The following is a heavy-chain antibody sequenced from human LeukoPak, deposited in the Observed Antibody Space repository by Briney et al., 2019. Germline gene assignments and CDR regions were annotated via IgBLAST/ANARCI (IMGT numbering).Heavy chain of an antibody. CDR3: ARQVAVVEPTDPNWFDS. V-gene: IGHV4-39*07. CDR1: GDSIGRSTYY. CDR2: IFYNGRT. Sequence: PSETLSLTCNVSGDSIGRSTYYWGWVRQTPEKGLEWIGSIFYNGRTYYTPSLQSRVIMSLDTSKNQFSLRLTSVTGADTAVYYCARQVAVVEPTDPNWFDSWGQGTLVTVSS. J-gene: IGHJ5*01. D-gene: IGHD2-21*01.